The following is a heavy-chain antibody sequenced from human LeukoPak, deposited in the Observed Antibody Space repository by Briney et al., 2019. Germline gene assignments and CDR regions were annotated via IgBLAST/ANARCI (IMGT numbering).Heavy chain of an antibody. Sequence: PGGSLRLSCAASGITFSSYAMSWVRQAPGKGLEWGSGISGSGGSTYYADSVKGRFTISRDNSKNTLYLQMNSLRAEDTAVYYCAKETYYYDSSGYYGYYFDSWGQGTLVTVSS. CDR3: AKETYYYDSSGYYGYYFDS. CDR1: GITFSSYA. D-gene: IGHD3-22*01. V-gene: IGHV3-23*01. J-gene: IGHJ4*02. CDR2: ISGSGGST.